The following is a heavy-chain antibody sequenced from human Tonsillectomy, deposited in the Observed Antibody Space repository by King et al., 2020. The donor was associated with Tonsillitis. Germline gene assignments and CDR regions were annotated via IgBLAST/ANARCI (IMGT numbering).Heavy chain of an antibody. CDR2: ISYDGSNK. V-gene: IGHV3-30*18. J-gene: IGHJ6*02. CDR1: GFTFSSYG. CDR3: ANTGYCNIPSCSHYHYSGMDV. D-gene: IGHD2-2*01. Sequence: VQLVESGGGVVQPGRSLRLSCAASGFTFSSYGMHWVRQAPGKGLEWVAVISYDGSNKYYADSVKGRFTISRDNSKNTLYRQMNSLRAEDTAVYYCANTGYCNIPSCSHYHYSGMDVWGQGTTVTVSS.